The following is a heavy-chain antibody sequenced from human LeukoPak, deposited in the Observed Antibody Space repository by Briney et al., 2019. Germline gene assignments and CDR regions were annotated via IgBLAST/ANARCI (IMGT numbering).Heavy chain of an antibody. CDR2: INPSGGST. CDR1: GYTFTSYY. J-gene: IGHJ4*02. CDR3: ARCPHYDSSGYYPFDY. D-gene: IGHD3-22*01. V-gene: IGHV1-46*01. Sequence: ASVKVSCKASGYTFTSYYMHWVRQAPGQGLEWMGIINPSGGSTSYAQKFQGGVTMTRDTSTSTVYMELSSLRSEDTAVYYCARCPHYDSSGYYPFDYWGQGTLVTVSS.